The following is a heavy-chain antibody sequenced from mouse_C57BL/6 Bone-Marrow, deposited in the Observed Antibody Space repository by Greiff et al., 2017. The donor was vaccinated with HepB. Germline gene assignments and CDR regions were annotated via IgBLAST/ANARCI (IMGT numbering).Heavy chain of an antibody. CDR3: ARAPAFEYAMDY. V-gene: IGHV7-1*01. CDR1: GFTFSDFY. CDR2: SRNNANDYTT. J-gene: IGHJ4*01. Sequence: EVQLVESGGGLVQSGRSLRLSCATSGFTFSDFYMEWVRQAPGTGLEWIAASRNNANDYTTEYSASVKARFIVSRDTSQSILYLQMNALRAEDTAIYYCARAPAFEYAMDYWGQGTSVTVSS.